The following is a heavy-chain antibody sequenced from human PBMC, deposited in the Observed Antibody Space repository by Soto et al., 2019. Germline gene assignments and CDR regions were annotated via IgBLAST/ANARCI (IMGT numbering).Heavy chain of an antibody. V-gene: IGHV3-53*04. CDR2: IYSGGST. J-gene: IGHJ3*02. CDR1: GFTVSSNY. Sequence: EVQLVESGGGLVQPGGSLRLSCAASGFTVSSNYMSWVRQAPGKGLEWVSVIYSGGSTYYADSVKGRFTISRHNSKNTLYLQMNSLRAEDTAVYYCARDSRYIVATRMAAFDIWGQGTMVTVSS. D-gene: IGHD5-12*01. CDR3: ARDSRYIVATRMAAFDI.